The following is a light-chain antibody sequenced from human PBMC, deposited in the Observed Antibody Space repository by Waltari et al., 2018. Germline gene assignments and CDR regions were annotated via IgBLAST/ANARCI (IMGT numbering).Light chain of an antibody. V-gene: IGLV5-45*03. J-gene: IGLJ7*01. Sequence: QAVLTQPSSLSATPGASANLTCTLRSGITFGTYRIYWYPQNPGSPPQYLLRYKSDSDKQQGSGVPSRFSVSKDVSANAGILLISGLQSEDEADYYCMIWHGSAAVFGGGTQLTVL. CDR2: YKSDSDK. CDR3: MIWHGSAAV. CDR1: SGITFGTYR.